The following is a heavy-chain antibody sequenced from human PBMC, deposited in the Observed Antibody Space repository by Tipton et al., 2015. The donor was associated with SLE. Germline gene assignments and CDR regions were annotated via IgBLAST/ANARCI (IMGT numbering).Heavy chain of an antibody. CDR2: ISWNNGRI. V-gene: IGHV3-9*01. D-gene: IGHD6-19*01. CDR1: GFTFSSYA. J-gene: IGHJ4*02. CDR3: VKDRSVAGARGFDY. Sequence: SLRLSCAASGFTFSSYAMHWVRQAPGKGLEWVSGISWNNGRIGYADSVKGRFTISRDNARNSLYLQLNSLRAEDTALYYCVKDRSVAGARGFDYWGQGILVTVSS.